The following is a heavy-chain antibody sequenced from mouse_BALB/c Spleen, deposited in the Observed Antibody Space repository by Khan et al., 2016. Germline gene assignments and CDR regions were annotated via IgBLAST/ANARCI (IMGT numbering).Heavy chain of an antibody. CDR2: ISNGGGST. Sequence: EVELVESGGGLVQPGGSLKLSCATSGFTFSDYYMYWVRQTPEKRLEWVAYISNGGGSTYYPDTVKGRFTISRDNAKNTLYLQMSRLKSEDTAMYSCARQGLGHYFDYWGQGTTLTVSS. J-gene: IGHJ2*01. CDR1: GFTFSDYY. D-gene: IGHD4-1*01. V-gene: IGHV5-12*02. CDR3: ARQGLGHYFDY.